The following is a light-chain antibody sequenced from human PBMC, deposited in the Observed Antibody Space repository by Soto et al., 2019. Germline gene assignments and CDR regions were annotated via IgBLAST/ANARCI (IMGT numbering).Light chain of an antibody. J-gene: IGLJ2*01. CDR1: SSDVGRYNY. CDR2: DVS. V-gene: IGLV2-14*03. Sequence: QSVLTQPASVSGSPGQSITISCTGTSSDVGRYNYVSWYQQHPGKAPKLMIFDVSNRPSGVSNRFSGSKSGNTASLSISGLQPEDEADYYCSSYTSSSTLVVFGGGTKLTVL. CDR3: SSYTSSSTLVV.